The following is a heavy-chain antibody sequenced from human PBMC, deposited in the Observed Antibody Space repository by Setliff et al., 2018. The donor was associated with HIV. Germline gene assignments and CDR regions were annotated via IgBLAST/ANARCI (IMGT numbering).Heavy chain of an antibody. CDR1: GGSISRGTYY. J-gene: IGHJ4*02. CDR2: MYYSGST. V-gene: IGHV4-39*01. CDR3: ARHVTVAAYFETLAGSFNY. D-gene: IGHD1-20*01. Sequence: PSETLSLTCTVSGGSISRGTYYWGWIRQPPGKGLEYIGTMYYSGSTYYNPSLRSRVTISVDTSKNHISLRLSSVTAADTAVYYWARHVTVAAYFETLAGSFNYWGQGTLVTVSS.